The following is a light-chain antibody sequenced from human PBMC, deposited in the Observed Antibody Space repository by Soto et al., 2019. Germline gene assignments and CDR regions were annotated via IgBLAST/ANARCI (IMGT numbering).Light chain of an antibody. Sequence: EIVLTQAPGSLSLSPGERATFSCRASQSVSSSYIAWYQQKPGQPPRLLIYAASTRVTTIPARFSGSEFGTEFTLTISSLQYADFAVYYCQQYNSSPPTFGQGTKVDIK. CDR2: AAS. J-gene: IGKJ1*01. CDR1: QSVSSSY. CDR3: QQYNSSPPT. V-gene: IGKV3-15*01.